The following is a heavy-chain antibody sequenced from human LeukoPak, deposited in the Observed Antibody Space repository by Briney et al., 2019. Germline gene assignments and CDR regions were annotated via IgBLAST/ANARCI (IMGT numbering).Heavy chain of an antibody. CDR2: ISYDGSND. D-gene: IGHD2-2*01. CDR3: ATYSSSNGREFQY. Sequence: AGGSLRLSCAAPHFTFSSFAMHWVRQAPGKGLQWVSFISYDGSNDYYADSVEGRFTISRDNAKNSLYLQMNSLRAEDTAVYYCATYSSSNGREFQYWGQGTLVTVSS. CDR1: HFTFSSFA. J-gene: IGHJ1*01. V-gene: IGHV3-30*07.